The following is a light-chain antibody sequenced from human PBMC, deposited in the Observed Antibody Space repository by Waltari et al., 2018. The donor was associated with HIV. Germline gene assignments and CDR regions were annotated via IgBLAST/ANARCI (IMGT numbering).Light chain of an antibody. J-gene: IGKJ3*01. V-gene: IGKV1-9*01. CDR2: AAS. CDR3: QHLNTYPLFA. Sequence: DIQLTQSPSFVSASVGDRVTIPCRASQAIGSNLAWYRQSPGQGPRLLIFAASTLESGVPSRFSGTGSGTEFALTIKSLQPEDFATYYCQHLNTYPLFAFGPGTTVDIK. CDR1: QAIGSN.